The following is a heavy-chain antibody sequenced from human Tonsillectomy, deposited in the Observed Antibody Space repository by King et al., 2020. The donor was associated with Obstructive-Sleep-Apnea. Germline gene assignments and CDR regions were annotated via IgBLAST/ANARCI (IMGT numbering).Heavy chain of an antibody. J-gene: IGHJ4*02. CDR3: AKDNSNWSFDY. CDR2: IRYDGSNE. D-gene: IGHD6-6*01. CDR1: GFTFSSSG. Sequence: VQLVESGGGVVQPGGSLRLSCAASGFTFSSSGMHWVRQAPGKGLEWVTFIRYDGSNEYYADSVKGRFSFSRDNSKNALFLQMNNLSAEDTAVYYCAKDNSNWSFDYWGQGILVTVSS. V-gene: IGHV3-30*02.